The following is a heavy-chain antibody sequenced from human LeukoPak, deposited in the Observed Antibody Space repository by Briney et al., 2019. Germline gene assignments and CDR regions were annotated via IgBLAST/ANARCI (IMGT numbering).Heavy chain of an antibody. J-gene: IGHJ5*02. Sequence: PGGSLRLSCAASGFTFSSYGMHWVRQAPGKGLEWVAFIRYDGSNKYYADSVKGRFTISRDNSKNPLYLQMNSLRAEDTAVYYCAKEVTIFGPDKRFDPWGQGTLVTVSS. CDR1: GFTFSSYG. CDR3: AKEVTIFGPDKRFDP. CDR2: IRYDGSNK. D-gene: IGHD3-3*01. V-gene: IGHV3-30*02.